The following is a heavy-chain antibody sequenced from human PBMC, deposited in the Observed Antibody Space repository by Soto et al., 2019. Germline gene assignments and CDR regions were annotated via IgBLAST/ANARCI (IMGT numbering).Heavy chain of an antibody. V-gene: IGHV3-11*01. Sequence: QVQLVESGGGLVKPGGSLRLSCAASGFTFSDHYMAWIRQAPGKGLEWVSYISTSGSTIYYADSVKGRFTISRDNAKNSLFLQTTSRRASDTAVYFCARMDPAMVGYFDHWGQGTLVTVSS. CDR2: ISTSGSTI. CDR1: GFTFSDHY. D-gene: IGHD5-18*01. J-gene: IGHJ4*02. CDR3: ARMDPAMVGYFDH.